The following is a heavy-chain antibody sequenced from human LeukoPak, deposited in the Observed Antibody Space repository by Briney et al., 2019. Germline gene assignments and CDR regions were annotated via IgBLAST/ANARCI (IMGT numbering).Heavy chain of an antibody. CDR1: GFTFSSYW. V-gene: IGHV3-7*03. CDR2: IKQDGSEK. J-gene: IGHJ3*02. Sequence: GGSLRLSCAASGFTFSSYWMSWVRQAPGKGLEWVANIKQDGSEKYYVDSVKGRFTISRDNAKNSLYLQMNSLRSDDTAVYYCARDYYDSSGYYHAFDIWGQGTMVTVSS. CDR3: ARDYYDSSGYYHAFDI. D-gene: IGHD3-22*01.